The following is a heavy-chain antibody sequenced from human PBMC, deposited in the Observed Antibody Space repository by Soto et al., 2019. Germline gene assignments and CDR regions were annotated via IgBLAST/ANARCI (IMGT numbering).Heavy chain of an antibody. D-gene: IGHD2-15*01. J-gene: IGHJ3*02. CDR1: GGSISSGGYS. Sequence: SETLSLTCAVSGGSISSGGYSWSWIRQPPGKGLEWIGYIYHSGSTYYNPSLKSRVTISVDRSKNQFSLKLSSVTAADTAVYYCARDQTPYCSGGSCYRADGAFDIWGQGTMVT. CDR3: ARDQTPYCSGGSCYRADGAFDI. V-gene: IGHV4-30-2*01. CDR2: IYHSGST.